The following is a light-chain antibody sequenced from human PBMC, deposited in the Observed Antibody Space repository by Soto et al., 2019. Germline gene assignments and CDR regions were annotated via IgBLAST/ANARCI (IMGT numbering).Light chain of an antibody. V-gene: IGKV3-20*01. J-gene: IGKJ3*01. CDR3: QHYCSSPLFT. CDR1: QSVSSSY. CDR2: GAS. Sequence: EIVLTQSPGTLSLSPGERATLSCRASQSVSSSYLAWYQQKPGQAPRLLIYGASGRATGIPDRFRGSGSGTDFTLTVSRLEPEDFAVYYCQHYCSSPLFTFGPATKVYIK.